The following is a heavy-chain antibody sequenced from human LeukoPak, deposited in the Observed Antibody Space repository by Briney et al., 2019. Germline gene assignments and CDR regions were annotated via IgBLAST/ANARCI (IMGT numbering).Heavy chain of an antibody. CDR3: AVSGYYYEGSFDY. D-gene: IGHD3-22*01. CDR2: TSSGGGGT. V-gene: IGHV3-23*01. Sequence: GGSLRLSCAASEFTLNTHAMSWVRQAPGKGLEWVSTTSSGGGGTYYADSVKGRFTISRDNSQNTLFLQMNSLRAGDTALYYCAVSGYYYEGSFDYWGQGTLVTVSS. CDR1: EFTLNTHA. J-gene: IGHJ4*02.